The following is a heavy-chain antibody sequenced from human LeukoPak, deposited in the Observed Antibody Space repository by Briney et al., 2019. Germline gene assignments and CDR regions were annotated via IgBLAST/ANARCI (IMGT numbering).Heavy chain of an antibody. J-gene: IGHJ3*02. CDR3: AKAGQYSSGWYDETNDAFDI. CDR1: GFTFSSYA. D-gene: IGHD6-19*01. Sequence: QPGGSLRLSCAASGFTFSSYAMSWVRQAPGKGLEWVSAISGSGGSTYYADSVKGRFTISRDNSKNTLYLQMNSLRAEDTAVYYCAKAGQYSSGWYDETNDAFDIWGQGTMVTVSS. V-gene: IGHV3-23*01. CDR2: ISGSGGST.